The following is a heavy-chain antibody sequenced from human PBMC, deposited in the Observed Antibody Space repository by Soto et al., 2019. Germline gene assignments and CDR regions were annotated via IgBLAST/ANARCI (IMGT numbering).Heavy chain of an antibody. CDR2: ISYDGSNK. CDR1: GFAFSSCA. V-gene: IGHV3-33*08. J-gene: IGHJ4*02. CDR3: AREAEYYDFWSGYYEPPHLHX. D-gene: IGHD3-3*01. Sequence: GGSLRVSFEASGFAFSSCAMHWVRQAPGKGLEGVLVISYDGSNKYYADSVKVRFTISIDNSKNTLYLQMNSLRAEDTAVYYCAREAEYYDFWSGYYEPPHLHXWGQVTLFTVSX.